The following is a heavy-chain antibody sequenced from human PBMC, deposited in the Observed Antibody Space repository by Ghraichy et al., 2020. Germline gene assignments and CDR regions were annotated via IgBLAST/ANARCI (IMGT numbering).Heavy chain of an antibody. J-gene: IGHJ4*02. Sequence: GGSLRLSCAASEFSFSSYAMSWVRQAPGKGLDWVSGITGSGGTTNSADSVKDRFTISRDNSKNMLYLQMNSLRAEDTAVYYCARATGYSYGKIALDYWGQGTLVIFSS. CDR2: ITGSGGTT. CDR3: ARATGYSYGKIALDY. D-gene: IGHD5-18*01. CDR1: EFSFSSYA. V-gene: IGHV3-23*01.